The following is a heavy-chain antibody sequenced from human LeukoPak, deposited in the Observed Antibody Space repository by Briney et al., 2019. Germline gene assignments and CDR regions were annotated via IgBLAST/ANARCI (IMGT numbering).Heavy chain of an antibody. CDR2: IYTSGST. Sequence: SETLSLTCTVSGGSISSSSYYWGWIRQPAGKGLEWIGRIYTSGSTNYNPSLKSRVTMSVDTSKNQFSLKLSSVTAADTAVYYCARDHSSGWTFDYWGQGTLVTVSS. J-gene: IGHJ4*02. CDR1: GGSISSSSYY. V-gene: IGHV4-61*02. D-gene: IGHD6-19*01. CDR3: ARDHSSGWTFDY.